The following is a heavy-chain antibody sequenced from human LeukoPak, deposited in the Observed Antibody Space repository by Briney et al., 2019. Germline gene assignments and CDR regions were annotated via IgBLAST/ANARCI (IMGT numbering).Heavy chain of an antibody. CDR2: ISSSSTI. CDR1: GFTFSSYE. D-gene: IGHD5-18*01. J-gene: IGHJ5*02. V-gene: IGHV3-48*03. Sequence: GGSLRLSCAASGFTFSSYEMNWVRQAPGKGLEWVSYISSSSTIYYADSVKGRFTISRDNAKNSLYLQMNRLRDEDTAVYYCARELWGYGGGWFDPWGQGTLVTVSS. CDR3: ARELWGYGGGWFDP.